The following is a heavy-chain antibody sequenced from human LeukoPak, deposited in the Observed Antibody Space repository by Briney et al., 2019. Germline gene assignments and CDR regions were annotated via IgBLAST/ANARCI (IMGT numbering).Heavy chain of an antibody. D-gene: IGHD3-22*01. CDR1: GGSISSGGYY. V-gene: IGHV4-30-4*08. J-gene: IGHJ4*02. CDR3: ASQAPYYYDSSGIDY. Sequence: NPSETLSLTCTVSGGSISSGGYYWSWIRQPPGKGLEWIGYIYYSGSIYYNPSLKSRVTISVDTSKNQFSLKLSSVTAADTAVYYCASQAPYYYDSSGIDYWGQGTLVTVSS. CDR2: IYYSGSI.